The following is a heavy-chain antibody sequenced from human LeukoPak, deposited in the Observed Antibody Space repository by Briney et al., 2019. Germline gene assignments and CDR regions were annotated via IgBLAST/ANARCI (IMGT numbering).Heavy chain of an antibody. D-gene: IGHD2-2*01. V-gene: IGHV3-30*02. CDR2: IRYDGSNK. Sequence: GGSLRLSCAASGFTFSSYGMHWVRQAPGKGLEWVAFIRYDGSNKYYADSVKGRFTISRDNSKNTLYLQMNSLRAEDTAVYYCAKDPRGYCSSTSCYYWGQGTLVTVSS. J-gene: IGHJ4*02. CDR3: AKDPRGYCSSTSCYY. CDR1: GFTFSSYG.